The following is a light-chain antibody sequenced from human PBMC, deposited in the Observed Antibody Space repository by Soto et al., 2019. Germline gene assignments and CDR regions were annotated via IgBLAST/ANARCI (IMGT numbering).Light chain of an antibody. CDR2: GAS. CDR1: QSVSSY. CDR3: QQYGSSPLT. J-gene: IGKJ1*01. Sequence: ELVLTQSPATLSLSPGERATLSCRASQSVSSYLAWYQQKPGQAPRLLIYGASTRATDIPARFSGSGSGTDFTLTISRLEPEDFAVYYCQQYGSSPLTFGQGTKVDIK. V-gene: IGKV3-20*01.